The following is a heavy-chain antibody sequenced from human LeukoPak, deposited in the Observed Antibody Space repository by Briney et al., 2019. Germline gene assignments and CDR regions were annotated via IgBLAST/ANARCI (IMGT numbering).Heavy chain of an antibody. D-gene: IGHD6-19*01. V-gene: IGHV4-34*01. CDR2: INHSGST. CDR1: GGSFSGYY. J-gene: IGHJ6*04. CDR3: ASRYSSGWYYGMDV. Sequence: SETLSLTCAVYGGSFSGYYWSWIRQPPGKVLEWIGEINHSGSTNYNPSLKSRVTISVDTSKNQFSLKLSSVTAADTAVYYCASRYSSGWYYGMDVWGKGTTVTVSS.